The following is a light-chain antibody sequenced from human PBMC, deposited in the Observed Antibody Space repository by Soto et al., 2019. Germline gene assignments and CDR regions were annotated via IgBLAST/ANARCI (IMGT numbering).Light chain of an antibody. V-gene: IGLV2-14*01. CDR3: SSYTSTNSWV. CDR2: DVS. Sequence: QSALTQSASVSGSPGQSITISCTGTSSEVGGYNYVSWYQQHPGKAPKRIIYDVSKRPSGVSTRFSGSKSGNTASLTISGLQAEDEADYSCSSYTSTNSWVFGGRTKLTVL. CDR1: SSEVGGYNY. J-gene: IGLJ3*02.